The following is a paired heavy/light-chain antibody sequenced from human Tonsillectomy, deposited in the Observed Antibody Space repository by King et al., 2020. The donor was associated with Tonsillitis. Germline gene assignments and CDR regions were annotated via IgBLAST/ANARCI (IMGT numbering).Light chain of an antibody. Sequence: QSALTQPASVSGSPGQPITISCTGTSSDVGGYNYVSWYQQHPGKAPKLIIYDVSHRPSGVSNRFSASKSGNTASLTISGLQAEDEADYYCSSYTSSSTLVFGGGTKLTVL. V-gene: IGLV2-14*01. J-gene: IGLJ3*02. CDR2: DVS. CDR3: SSYTSSSTLV. CDR1: SSDVGGYNY.
Heavy chain of an antibody. J-gene: IGHJ4*02. CDR2: VSGSGFDK. V-gene: IGHV3-23*01. CDR1: GFTFRNYA. D-gene: IGHD3-3*01. Sequence: EVQLLESGGGLVQPGGSLRLSCAASGFTFRNYAMSWVRQAPGKGLEWVSAVSGSGFDKYYADSVKGRFTISRDNSKNTLYLQMNSLRAEDTAVYYCAKESRSFLEWLLGSDFDYWGQGTLVTVSS. CDR3: AKESRSFLEWLLGSDFDY.